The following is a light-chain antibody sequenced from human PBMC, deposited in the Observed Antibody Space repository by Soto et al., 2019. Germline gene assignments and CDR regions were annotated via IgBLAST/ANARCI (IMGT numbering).Light chain of an antibody. CDR3: LQDYNYPWT. V-gene: IGKV1-6*01. CDR1: QGSRND. CDR2: AAS. Sequence: AIQMTQSPSSLSASVGDRVTITCQASQGSRNDLGWYQQKPGKAPKLLIYAASSLQSGVPSRFSGSGSGTDFTLTTSSLQPEDFATYYCLQDYNYPWTFGQGTKVDIK. J-gene: IGKJ1*01.